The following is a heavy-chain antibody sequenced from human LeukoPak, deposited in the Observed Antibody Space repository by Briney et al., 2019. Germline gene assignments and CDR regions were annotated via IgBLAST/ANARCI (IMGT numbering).Heavy chain of an antibody. CDR1: GGSFSGYY. D-gene: IGHD3-10*01. V-gene: IGHV4-34*01. CDR3: ARGGNDPYYYCGSGSYYY. CDR2: INHSGST. Sequence: PETLSLTCAVYGGSFSGYYWSWIRQPPGKGLEWIGEINHSGSTNYNPSLKSRVTISVDTSKNQFSLKLSSVTAADTAVYYCARGGNDPYYYCGSGSYYYWGQGTLVTVSS. J-gene: IGHJ4*02.